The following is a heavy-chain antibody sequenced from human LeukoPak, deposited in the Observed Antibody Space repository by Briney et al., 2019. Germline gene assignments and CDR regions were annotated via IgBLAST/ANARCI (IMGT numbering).Heavy chain of an antibody. D-gene: IGHD4-17*01. CDR2: INPSGGST. CDR3: ARYGHSPFFDY. J-gene: IGHJ4*02. Sequence: ASVKVSCKASGYTFTSYYMHWVRQAPGQGLEWMGIINPSGGSTTNAQKFQGRVIMTRDMSTSTVYMELSSLRSEDTAVYFCARYGHSPFFDYWGQGTLVIVSS. V-gene: IGHV1-46*01. CDR1: GYTFTSYY.